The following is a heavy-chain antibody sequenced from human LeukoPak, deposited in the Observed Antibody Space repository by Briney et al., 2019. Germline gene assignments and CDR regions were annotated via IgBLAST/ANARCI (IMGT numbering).Heavy chain of an antibody. CDR2: IYYSGST. J-gene: IGHJ4*02. D-gene: IGHD5-24*01. Sequence: SETLSLTCTVSGGSISSYYWSWFRQPPGKGLEWIGYIYYSGSTNYNPSLKSRVTISVDTAKNQFSLKLSSVTAADTAVYYCARYRVEMAATPSHLFDYWGQGTLVTVSS. CDR3: ARYRVEMAATPSHLFDY. V-gene: IGHV4-59*01. CDR1: GGSISSYY.